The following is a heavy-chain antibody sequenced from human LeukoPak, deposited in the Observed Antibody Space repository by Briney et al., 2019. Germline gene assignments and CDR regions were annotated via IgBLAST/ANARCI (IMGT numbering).Heavy chain of an antibody. D-gene: IGHD3-22*01. V-gene: IGHV4-39*07. J-gene: IGHJ4*02. Sequence: SETLSLTCTVSGGSISSSSYYWGWIRQPPGKGLEWIGSIYYSGSTPYNPSLKGRVTISVDTSKNQFSLKLSSVTAADTAMYYCARVTGYVIEDYFDYWGQGTLVTVSS. CDR3: ARVTGYVIEDYFDY. CDR1: GGSISSSSYY. CDR2: IYYSGST.